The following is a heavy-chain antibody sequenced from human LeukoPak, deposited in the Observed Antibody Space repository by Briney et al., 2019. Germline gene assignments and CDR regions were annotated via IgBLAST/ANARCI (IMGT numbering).Heavy chain of an antibody. V-gene: IGHV5-51*01. CDR1: GYSFSTYW. CDR2: IYPGDSDT. CDR3: ARWARGYCSSTSCFIDY. D-gene: IGHD2-2*01. J-gene: IGHJ4*02. Sequence: PGESLKISCQGSGYSFSTYWIAWVRQMPGKGLEWMGTIYPGDSDTRYSPSFQGQVTISADKSISTAYLQWSSLKASDTAMYYCARWARGYCSSTSCFIDYWGQGTLVTVSS.